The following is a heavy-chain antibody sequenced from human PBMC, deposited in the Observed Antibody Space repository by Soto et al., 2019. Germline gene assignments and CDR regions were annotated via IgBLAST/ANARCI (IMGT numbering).Heavy chain of an antibody. V-gene: IGHV6-1*01. Sequence: PSQTLSLTCAISGDSVSSNSAVWNWIRQSPSRGLEWLGRTYYRSKWYNDYAVSVKSRITINPDTSKNQFSLQLNSVTPEDTAVYYCARDGYTIFGVVITSNWFDPWGQGTLVTVSS. CDR3: ARDGYTIFGVVITSNWFDP. CDR1: GDSVSSNSAV. J-gene: IGHJ5*02. D-gene: IGHD3-3*01. CDR2: TYYRSKWYN.